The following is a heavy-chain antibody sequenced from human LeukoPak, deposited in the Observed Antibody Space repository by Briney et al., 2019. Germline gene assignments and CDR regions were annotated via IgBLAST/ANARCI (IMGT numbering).Heavy chain of an antibody. CDR1: GFTFSSYA. Sequence: GGSLRLSCAASGFTFSSYAMSWVRQVPGKGLEWVSDISGSGGTTSYEDSVKGRFTISRDNPKNTLYLEMYSLRADDTAVYFCAKCRYGSGSFPFFDYWGQGTLVTVSS. CDR3: AKCRYGSGSFPFFDY. J-gene: IGHJ4*02. V-gene: IGHV3-23*01. D-gene: IGHD3-10*01. CDR2: ISGSGGTT.